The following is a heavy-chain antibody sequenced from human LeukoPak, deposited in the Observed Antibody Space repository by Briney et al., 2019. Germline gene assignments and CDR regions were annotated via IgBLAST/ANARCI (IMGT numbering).Heavy chain of an antibody. Sequence: SETLSLTCAVYGGSFSGYYWSWIRQPPGKGLEWIGEINHSGSTNYNPSLKSRVTISVDTSKNQFSLKLSSVTAADTAVYYCARGRSWYGVSYFDYWGQGTLVTVSS. J-gene: IGHJ4*02. CDR1: GGSFSGYY. D-gene: IGHD6-13*01. CDR3: ARGRSWYGVSYFDY. V-gene: IGHV4-34*01. CDR2: INHSGST.